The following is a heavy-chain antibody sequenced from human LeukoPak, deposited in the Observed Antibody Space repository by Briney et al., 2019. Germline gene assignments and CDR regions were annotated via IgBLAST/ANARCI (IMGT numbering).Heavy chain of an antibody. CDR2: ISGYDGDT. J-gene: IGHJ4*02. V-gene: IGHV1-18*01. Sequence: ASVKVSCHTSGYRFTIHGICWVRQAPGQGIELMGGISGYDGDTSYAQKFQGRVTMTTAESTSTAYREGRSLRSDDTAVYYCTGCGGTTMKRGRREAEYWGQGTLVSVSS. CDR1: GYRFTIHG. D-gene: IGHD1-1*01. CDR3: TGCGGTTMKRGRREAEY.